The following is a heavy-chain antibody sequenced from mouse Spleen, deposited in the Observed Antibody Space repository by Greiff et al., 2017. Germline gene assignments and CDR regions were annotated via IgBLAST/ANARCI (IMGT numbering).Heavy chain of an antibody. Sequence: EVQGVESGGGLVKPGGSLKLSCAASGFTFSSYAMSWVRQTPEKRLEWVATISSGGSYTYYPDSVKGRFTISRDNAKNTLYLQMSSLRSEDTAMYYCARGLAGTMGFAYWGQGTLVTVSA. CDR3: ARGLAGTMGFAY. J-gene: IGHJ3*01. D-gene: IGHD4-1*01. CDR1: GFTFSSYA. V-gene: IGHV5-9-3*01. CDR2: ISSGGSYT.